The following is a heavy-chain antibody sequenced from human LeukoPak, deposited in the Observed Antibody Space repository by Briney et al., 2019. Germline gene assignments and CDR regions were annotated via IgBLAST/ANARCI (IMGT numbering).Heavy chain of an antibody. J-gene: IGHJ4*02. CDR3: ARVKAVALDY. CDR1: GGTFSSYA. V-gene: IGHV1-69*05. CDR2: IIPIFGTA. D-gene: IGHD6-19*01. Sequence: GASVKVSCKASGGTFSSYAISWVRQAPGQGLEWMGRIIPIFGTADYAQKFQGRVTITTDESTSTAYMELSSLRSEDTAVYYCARVKAVALDYWGQGTLVTVSS.